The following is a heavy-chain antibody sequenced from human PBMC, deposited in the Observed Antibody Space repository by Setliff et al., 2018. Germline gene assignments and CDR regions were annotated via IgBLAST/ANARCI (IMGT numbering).Heavy chain of an antibody. CDR3: ARSFSRSEKFLLDY. CDR2: INHSGST. CDR1: GGSFSGYY. D-gene: IGHD2-15*01. J-gene: IGHJ4*02. Sequence: SETLSLTCAVYGGSFSGYYWSWIRQPPGTGLEWIGEINHSGSTNYNPSLKSRVTISVDTSKNQFSLKLSSVTAADTAVYYCARSFSRSEKFLLDYWGQGALVTVSS. V-gene: IGHV4-34*01.